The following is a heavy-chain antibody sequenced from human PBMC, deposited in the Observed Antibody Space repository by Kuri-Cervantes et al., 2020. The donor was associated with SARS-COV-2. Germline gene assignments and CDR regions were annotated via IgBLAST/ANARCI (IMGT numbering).Heavy chain of an antibody. CDR2: INPNSGGT. Sequence: ASVKVSCKASGYTFTGYYMHWVRQAPGQGLEWMGWINPNSGGTNYAQKFQGRVTMTRDTSISTAYVELSRLRSDDTAVYYCARVKTIFGVAPFDYWGQGTLVTVSS. CDR3: ARVKTIFGVAPFDY. D-gene: IGHD3-3*01. J-gene: IGHJ4*02. CDR1: GYTFTGYY. V-gene: IGHV1-2*02.